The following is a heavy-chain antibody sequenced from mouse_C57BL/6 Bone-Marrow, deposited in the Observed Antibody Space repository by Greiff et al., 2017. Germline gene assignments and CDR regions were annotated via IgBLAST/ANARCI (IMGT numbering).Heavy chain of an antibody. D-gene: IGHD6-2*01. V-gene: IGHV14-4*01. CDR1: GFNIKDDY. J-gene: IGHJ4*01. Sequence: SGAELVRPGASVKLSCTASGFNIKDDYMHWVKQRPEQGLEWIGWIDPENGDTEYASKFQGKATITADTSSNTAYLQLSSLTSEDTAVYYCTTDSLAMDYWGQGTSVTVSS. CDR2: IDPENGDT. CDR3: TTDSLAMDY.